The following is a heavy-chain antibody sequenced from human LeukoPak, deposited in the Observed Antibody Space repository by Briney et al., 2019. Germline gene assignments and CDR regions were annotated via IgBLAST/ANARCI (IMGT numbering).Heavy chain of an antibody. CDR3: ARVRGYSRYQPLDY. CDR2: ISTTGSYI. J-gene: IGHJ4*02. V-gene: IGHV3-21*01. Sequence: GGSLRLSCAASGFTFSSYTMNWVRQAPGKGLEWVSPISTTGSYIYYADSVKGRFTISRDNAKKSLYLQMDSLRAEDTAVYYCARVRGYSRYQPLDYWGQGTLVTVSS. D-gene: IGHD3-10*01. CDR1: GFTFSSYT.